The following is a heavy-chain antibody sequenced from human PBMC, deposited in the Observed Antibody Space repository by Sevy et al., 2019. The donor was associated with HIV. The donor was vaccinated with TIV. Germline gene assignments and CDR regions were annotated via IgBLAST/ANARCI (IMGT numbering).Heavy chain of an antibody. Sequence: SETLSLTCTVSGDSISRYYWSWIRQPPGKGLEWIGYMYHSGSTNHNPSLKNRVTISVDTSKNQFSLKVSSVTAADTAVYYCARDYQYYDILTGHYNYYGMDVWGQGTTVTVSS. V-gene: IGHV4-59*01. J-gene: IGHJ6*02. CDR2: MYHSGST. CDR1: GDSISRYY. D-gene: IGHD3-9*01. CDR3: ARDYQYYDILTGHYNYYGMDV.